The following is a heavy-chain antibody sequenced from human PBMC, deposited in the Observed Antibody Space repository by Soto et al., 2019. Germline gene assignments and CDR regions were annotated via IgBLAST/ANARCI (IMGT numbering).Heavy chain of an antibody. Sequence: GGSLRLSCAASEFSFDDYAMSWVRQAPGKGLEYVSAISSNGGSTYYANSVKGRFTISRDNSKNTLYLQMGSLRAEDMAVYYCARGPGYYFDYWGQGTLVTVSS. CDR2: ISSNGGST. CDR1: EFSFDDYA. V-gene: IGHV3-64*01. CDR3: ARGPGYYFDY. J-gene: IGHJ4*02.